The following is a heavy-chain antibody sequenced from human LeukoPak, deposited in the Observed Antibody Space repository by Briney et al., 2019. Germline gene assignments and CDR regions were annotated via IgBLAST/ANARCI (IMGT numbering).Heavy chain of an antibody. CDR1: GYTFTGHY. Sequence: ASVKVSCKTSGYTFTGHYLHWVRQTPGQGLEWMGWINPNNVGTKYAQKFQGRVSMSWDTPVSTAYMELSRLRSDDTAVYFCARDPSSMVRGVIIYYFDFWGQGTPVTVSS. V-gene: IGHV1-2*02. J-gene: IGHJ4*02. D-gene: IGHD3-10*01. CDR3: ARDPSSMVRGVIIYYFDF. CDR2: INPNNVGT.